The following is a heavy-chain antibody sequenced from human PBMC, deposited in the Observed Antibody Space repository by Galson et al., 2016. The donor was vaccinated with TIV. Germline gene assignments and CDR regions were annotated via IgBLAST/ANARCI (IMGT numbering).Heavy chain of an antibody. CDR1: GSSFTNYW. V-gene: IGHV5-51*01. J-gene: IGHJ4*02. CDR2: LYPGDSDT. D-gene: IGHD6-19*01. Sequence: QSGAEVKKPGESLKISCKGSGSSFTNYWIGWVRQMPGKGLEWMGILYPGDSDTRYSPSFQGQVTIAADKSINTAYRRWSSLKASDTAIYYCARRSLQWVFLDFWGQGTLVTVSS. CDR3: ARRSLQWVFLDF.